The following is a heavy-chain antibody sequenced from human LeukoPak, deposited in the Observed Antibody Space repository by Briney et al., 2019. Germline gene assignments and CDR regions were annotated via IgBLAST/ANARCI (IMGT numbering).Heavy chain of an antibody. J-gene: IGHJ6*02. D-gene: IGHD2/OR15-2a*01. V-gene: IGHV1-2*06. CDR2: INPNSGGT. CDR1: GYTFTGYY. Sequence: GASVKVSCKASGYTFTGYYMHWVRQAPGQGLEWMGRINPNSGGTNYAQKFQGRVTMTRDTSISTAYMELSRLRSDDTAVYYCARDPSTRYYYYGMDVWGQGATVTVSS. CDR3: ARDPSTRYYYYGMDV.